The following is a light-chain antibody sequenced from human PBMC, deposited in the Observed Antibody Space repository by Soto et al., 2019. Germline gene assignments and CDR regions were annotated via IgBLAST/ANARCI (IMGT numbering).Light chain of an antibody. CDR3: QQYGSSPNT. CDR2: GAS. J-gene: IGKJ2*01. CDR1: QSVSSSY. V-gene: IGKV3-20*01. Sequence: EIVLTQSPGTLSLSPGERATLSCRASQSVSSSYLAWYQQKPGQAPRLLINGASSRATGIPDRFSGSGSGTDFTLTISRLEPEDFAVSYCQQYGSSPNTFGQGTKLEIK.